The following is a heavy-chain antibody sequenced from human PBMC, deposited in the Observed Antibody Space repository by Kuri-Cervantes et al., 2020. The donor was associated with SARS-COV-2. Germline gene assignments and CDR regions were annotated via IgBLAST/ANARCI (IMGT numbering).Heavy chain of an antibody. CDR2: ISYDGSNK. J-gene: IGHJ6*03. V-gene: IGHV3-30*14. D-gene: IGHD3-9*01. CDR1: GFTFSSYA. Sequence: LSLTCAASGFTFSSYAMHWVRQAPGKGLEWVAVISYDGSNKYYADSVKGRFTISRDNSKNTLYLQMGSLRAEDMAVYYCAKDFQYYDILTGYLAGEYYYYYYYMDVWGKGTTVTVSS. CDR3: AKDFQYYDILTGYLAGEYYYYYYYMDV.